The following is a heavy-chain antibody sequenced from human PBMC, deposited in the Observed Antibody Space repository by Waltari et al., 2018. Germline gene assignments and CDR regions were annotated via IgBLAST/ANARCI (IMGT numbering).Heavy chain of an antibody. J-gene: IGHJ3*01. V-gene: IGHV4-39*01. CDR3: ATYIGASVGTAAFDV. CDR1: GFSITNNNPY. Sequence: QLQLQESGPRLVMPSETLSPICRVSGFSITNNNPYWAWIRQSPGQGLEWIGTVSYSGTTYISPSLKSRVSVSRDTSKNQVSLILGSVTAADMAVYYCATYIGASVGTAAFDVWGQGTMVTVSS. D-gene: IGHD5-12*01. CDR2: VSYSGTT.